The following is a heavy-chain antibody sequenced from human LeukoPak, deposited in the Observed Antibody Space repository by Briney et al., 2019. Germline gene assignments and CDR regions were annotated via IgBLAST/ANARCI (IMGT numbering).Heavy chain of an antibody. CDR3: AKDRWGYSYGTGRGFDY. Sequence: GGSLRLSCAASGFTFSVYGMHWVRQAPGKGLEWVAVVLNDGSNNYYADSVKGRFTISRDNSKNTLYLQMNSLRTEDTAVYYCAKDRWGYSYGTGRGFDYWGQGTLVTVSS. CDR2: VLNDGSNN. CDR1: GFTFSVYG. V-gene: IGHV3-30*18. D-gene: IGHD5-18*01. J-gene: IGHJ4*02.